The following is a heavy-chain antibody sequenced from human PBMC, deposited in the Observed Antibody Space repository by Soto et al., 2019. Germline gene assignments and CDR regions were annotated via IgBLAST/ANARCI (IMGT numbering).Heavy chain of an antibody. Sequence: ASVKVSCKASGYTFTSYGISWVRQAPGQGLEWMGWISAYNGNTNYAQKLQGRVTLTTDTSTSTAYMELRSLRSDDTAVYYCARRAVTSGGAIWFDPWGQGTLVTVSS. CDR1: GYTFTSYG. V-gene: IGHV1-18*01. CDR3: ARRAVTSGGAIWFDP. D-gene: IGHD6-19*01. CDR2: ISAYNGNT. J-gene: IGHJ5*02.